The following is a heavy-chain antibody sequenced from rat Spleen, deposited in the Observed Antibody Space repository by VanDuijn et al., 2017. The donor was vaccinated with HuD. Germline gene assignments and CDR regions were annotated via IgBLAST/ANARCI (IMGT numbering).Heavy chain of an antibody. CDR2: ISTGGGNT. CDR3: ARRHFGYTDYVDY. CDR1: GFTFSDYY. J-gene: IGHJ2*01. D-gene: IGHD1-4*01. V-gene: IGHV5S13*01. Sequence: EVQLVESDGGLGQPGRSLKLSCAASGFTFSDYYMAWVRQAPTKGLEWVAYISTGGGNTYYRDSVKGLFTISRENAKNTQYMQMDSLRSEYTATYYCARRHFGYTDYVDYWGQGVMVTVSS.